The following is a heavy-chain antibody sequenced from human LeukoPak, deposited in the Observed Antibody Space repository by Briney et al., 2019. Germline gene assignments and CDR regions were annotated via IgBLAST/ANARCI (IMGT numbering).Heavy chain of an antibody. Sequence: PSETLSLTCTVSGGSISSYYWAWIRQPPGKGLEWIGSIFYSGSSSYNPSLKSRVAISVDASKNQFSLNLSSVTAADTAVYYCASAIAEDFYYYYMDVWGKGTTVTVSS. CDR2: IFYSGSS. D-gene: IGHD1-14*01. J-gene: IGHJ6*03. V-gene: IGHV4-39*07. CDR1: GGSISSYY. CDR3: ASAIAEDFYYYYMDV.